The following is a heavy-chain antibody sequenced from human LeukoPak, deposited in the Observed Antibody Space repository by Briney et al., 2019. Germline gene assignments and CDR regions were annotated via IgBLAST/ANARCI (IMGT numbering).Heavy chain of an antibody. V-gene: IGHV3-11*01. CDR1: GFTFSDYD. D-gene: IGHD5-24*01. CDR3: AKEGEEMAAFDY. J-gene: IGHJ4*02. Sequence: GALRLSCAASGFTFSDYDMSWIRQAPGKGLEWVSYISSSGSTIYYADSVKGRFTISRDNSKNSLYLQMNSLRTEDTALYYCAKEGEEMAAFDYWGQGTLVTVSS. CDR2: ISSSGSTI.